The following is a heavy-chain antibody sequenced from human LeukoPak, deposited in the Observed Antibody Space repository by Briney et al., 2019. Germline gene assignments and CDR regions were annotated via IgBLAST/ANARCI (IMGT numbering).Heavy chain of an antibody. Sequence: ASVKVSCKASGYTFTTYFMHWVRQAPGQGLEWMGIINPSGGNTGYAQKFQGRVAMTRDTSTSTVYMELSSLRSEDTAVYYCAREKAKDYYDSSGYSFDYWGQGTLVTVSS. V-gene: IGHV1-46*01. J-gene: IGHJ4*02. CDR2: INPSGGNT. CDR3: AREKAKDYYDSSGYSFDY. D-gene: IGHD3-22*01. CDR1: GYTFTTYF.